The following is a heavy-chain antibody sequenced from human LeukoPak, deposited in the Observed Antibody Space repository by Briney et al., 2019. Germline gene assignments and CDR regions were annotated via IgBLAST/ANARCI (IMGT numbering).Heavy chain of an antibody. V-gene: IGHV1-46*01. CDR2: INPSGGST. D-gene: IGHD3-22*01. CDR1: GYTFTSYY. Sequence: ASVKVSCKASGYTFTSYYMHWVRQAPGQGLEWMGIINPSGGSTSYAQKFQGRVTMTRDTSTSTVYMEPSSLRSEDTAVYYCATLFGGTYYYDSSGPTLGVGMDVWGQGTTVTVSS. CDR3: ATLFGGTYYYDSSGPTLGVGMDV. J-gene: IGHJ6*02.